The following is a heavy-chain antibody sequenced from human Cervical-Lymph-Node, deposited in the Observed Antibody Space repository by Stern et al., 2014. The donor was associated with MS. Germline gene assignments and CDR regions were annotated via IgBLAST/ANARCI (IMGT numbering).Heavy chain of an antibody. D-gene: IGHD1-26*01. Sequence: DQLVESGAEVKKPGASVTVSCRTSGYTFIDYYIHWVRQAPGQGLEWMGIINLSDGATTYAQKFQGRVTMTRDTSTNTAYMQLGSLTSEDTAVFFCAREGADNDAFDVWGQGTMVPVSS. CDR3: AREGADNDAFDV. V-gene: IGHV1-46*03. CDR1: GYTFIDYY. J-gene: IGHJ3*01. CDR2: INLSDGAT.